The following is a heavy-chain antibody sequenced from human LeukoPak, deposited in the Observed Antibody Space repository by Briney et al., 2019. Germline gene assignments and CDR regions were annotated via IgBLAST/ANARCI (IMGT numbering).Heavy chain of an antibody. CDR2: ISSSSSTI. CDR3: ARESKGALDY. CDR1: GFTFSSYA. Sequence: LPGGSLRLSCAASGFTFSSYAMSWVRQAPGKGLEWVSYISSSSSTIYYADSVKGRFTISRDNAKNSLYLQMNSLRAEDTAVYYCARESKGALDYWGQGTLVTVSS. V-gene: IGHV3-48*01. J-gene: IGHJ4*02.